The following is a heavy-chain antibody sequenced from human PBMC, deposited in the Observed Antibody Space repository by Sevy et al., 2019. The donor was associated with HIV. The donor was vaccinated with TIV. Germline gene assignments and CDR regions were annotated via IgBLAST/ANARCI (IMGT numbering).Heavy chain of an antibody. D-gene: IGHD5-12*01. CDR3: AREAGGYDYDYGMDV. CDR2: IYYNGHT. CDR1: GGTIVSSGHY. V-gene: IGHV4-39*02. Sequence: SETLSLTCSVSGGTIVSSGHYWGWIRQTPGKGLEWIGSIYYNGHTYYNPSLKSRLTISIDTSKNEFSLNLSSMTAADTAIYFCAREAGGYDYDYGMDVWGQGTTVTVSS. J-gene: IGHJ6*02.